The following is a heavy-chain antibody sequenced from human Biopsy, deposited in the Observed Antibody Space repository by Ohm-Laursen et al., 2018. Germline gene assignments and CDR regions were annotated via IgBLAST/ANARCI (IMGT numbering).Heavy chain of an antibody. V-gene: IGHV3-30*18. Sequence: SLRLSCSASGISFSNYAMSWVRQAPGKGLEWVAFIFYDGSNTYYADSVKGRFTISRDNSRDTLYLQMSSLRAEDTAVYYCAKDRYNYTPIGGFSMDVWGQGTTVTVSS. J-gene: IGHJ6*02. D-gene: IGHD5-18*01. CDR3: AKDRYNYTPIGGFSMDV. CDR1: GISFSNYA. CDR2: IFYDGSNT.